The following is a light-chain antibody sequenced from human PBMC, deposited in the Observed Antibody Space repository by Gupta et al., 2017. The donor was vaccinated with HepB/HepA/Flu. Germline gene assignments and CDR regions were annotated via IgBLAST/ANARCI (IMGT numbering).Light chain of an antibody. Sequence: YVVTQPPSVSVAPGKTASITCGGNNIGTKGLHWYQQKPGQAPVMFIYNDSDRPSGIPERFSGSNSGSTATLTISRVEAGDEAEYYCQVWDSSNDSAVFGGGTKLTVL. J-gene: IGLJ2*01. CDR3: QVWDSSNDSAV. CDR1: NIGTKG. CDR2: NDS. V-gene: IGLV3-21*04.